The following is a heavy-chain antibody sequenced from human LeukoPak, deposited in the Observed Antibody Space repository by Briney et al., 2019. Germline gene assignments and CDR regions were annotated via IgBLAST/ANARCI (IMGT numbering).Heavy chain of an antibody. CDR2: ISSSGSTI. CDR1: GFTFSDYY. CDR3: ARLIALAGTFWDPIDY. Sequence: GASLRLSCAASGFTFSDYYMSWIRQAPGKGLEWVSYISSSGSTIYYADSVKGRFTISRDNAKNSLYLQMNSLRAEDTAVYYCARLIALAGTFWDPIDYWGQGTLVTVSS. V-gene: IGHV3-11*04. D-gene: IGHD6-19*01. J-gene: IGHJ4*02.